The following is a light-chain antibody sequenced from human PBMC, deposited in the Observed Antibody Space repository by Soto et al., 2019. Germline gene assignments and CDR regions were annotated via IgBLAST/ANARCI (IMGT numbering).Light chain of an antibody. CDR2: GNI. V-gene: IGLV1-44*01. Sequence: QAVVTQPPSASATPGQRVTISCSGSSSNIARRSVYWYQLLPGTAPKLLMYGNIQRPSGVPDRFSGSKSDTSASLAISGLLSEDESDYYCAAWDDSLNAWVFGGGTKLTVL. CDR3: AAWDDSLNAWV. CDR1: SSNIARRS. J-gene: IGLJ3*02.